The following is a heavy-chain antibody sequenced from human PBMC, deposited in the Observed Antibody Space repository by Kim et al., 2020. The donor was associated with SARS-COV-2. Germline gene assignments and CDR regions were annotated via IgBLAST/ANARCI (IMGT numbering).Heavy chain of an antibody. CDR1: GGSISSSDYY. J-gene: IGHJ2*01. CDR2: IYYSGNTYYSGST. V-gene: IGHV4-39*01. Sequence: SETLSLTCTVSGGSISSSDYYWGWIRQPPGKGLEWIGSIYYSGNTYYSGSTYYNPSLKSRVTISGDTSKKQFTLKLSSVTAADTAVYSCARHRGEYCSSTSCYTGGYFALWGRGTLVTVSS. D-gene: IGHD2-2*02. CDR3: ARHRGEYCSSTSCYTGGYFAL.